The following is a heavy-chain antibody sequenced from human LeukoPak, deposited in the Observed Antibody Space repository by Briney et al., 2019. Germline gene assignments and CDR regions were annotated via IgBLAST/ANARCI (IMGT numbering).Heavy chain of an antibody. V-gene: IGHV3-48*03. CDR1: GFTFSSYA. J-gene: IGHJ4*02. CDR2: IDSSGSTI. CDR3: ARTKEMATISYFDS. Sequence: GGSLRLSCAASGFTFSSYAMNWVRQAPGKGLEWVSYIDSSGSTIHYADSVKGRFTISRDNAKNSLYLQMNSLRAEDTAVYYCARTKEMATISYFDSWGQGTLVTVSS. D-gene: IGHD5-24*01.